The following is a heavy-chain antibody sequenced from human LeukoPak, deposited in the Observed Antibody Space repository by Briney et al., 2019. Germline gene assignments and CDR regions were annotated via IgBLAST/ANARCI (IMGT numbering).Heavy chain of an antibody. J-gene: IGHJ4*02. Sequence: SETLSLTCTVSGGSISSSSYYWGWIRQPPGKGLEWIGSIYYSGSTYYNPSLKSRVTISVDTSKNQFSLKLSSVTAADTAVYYCARDTAPYSGSGGFLDYWGQGTLVTVSS. CDR3: ARDTAPYSGSGGFLDY. CDR2: IYYSGST. D-gene: IGHD1-26*01. V-gene: IGHV4-39*07. CDR1: GGSISSSSYY.